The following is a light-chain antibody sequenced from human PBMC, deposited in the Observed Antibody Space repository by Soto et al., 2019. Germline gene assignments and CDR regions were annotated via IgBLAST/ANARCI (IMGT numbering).Light chain of an antibody. Sequence: QSVLTQPASVSGSPGQSITISCTGTSSDVGNYNLVSWYQQHPGKAPKLMIYEGSKRPPGVSNRFSGSKSGTSASLAISGLQSEDEADYYCLAWDDSLNGNLFGTGTKVTVL. CDR1: SSDVGNYNL. CDR2: EGS. CDR3: LAWDDSLNGNL. J-gene: IGLJ1*01. V-gene: IGLV2-14*02.